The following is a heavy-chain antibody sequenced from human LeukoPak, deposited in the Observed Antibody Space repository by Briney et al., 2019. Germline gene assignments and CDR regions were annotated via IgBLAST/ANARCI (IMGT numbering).Heavy chain of an antibody. CDR1: GGTFSSYA. V-gene: IGHV1-69*13. CDR2: IIPIFGTA. Sequence: SVKVSCKASGGTFSSYAISWVRQAPGQGLEWMGGIIPIFGTANYAQKFQGRVTITADESTSTAYMELSSLRFEDTAVYYCARGRERGSSSSFTDYWGQGTLVIVSS. D-gene: IGHD6-6*01. CDR3: ARGRERGSSSSFTDY. J-gene: IGHJ4*02.